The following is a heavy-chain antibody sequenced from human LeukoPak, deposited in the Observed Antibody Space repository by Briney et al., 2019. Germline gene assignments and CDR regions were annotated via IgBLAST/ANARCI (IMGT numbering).Heavy chain of an antibody. CDR3: ARGTVTNDAFDI. D-gene: IGHD4-17*01. J-gene: IGHJ3*02. CDR2: ISSSSSYI. CDR1: GCTFSSYS. V-gene: IGHV3-21*01. Sequence: GGSLRLSCAASGCTFSSYSMNWVRQAPGKGLEWVSSISSSSSYIYYADSVKGRFTISRDNAKNSLYLQMNSLRAEDTAVYYCARGTVTNDAFDIWGQGTMVTVSS.